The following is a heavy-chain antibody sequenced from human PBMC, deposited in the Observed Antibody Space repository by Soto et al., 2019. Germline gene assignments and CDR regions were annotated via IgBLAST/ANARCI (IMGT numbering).Heavy chain of an antibody. CDR1: GGTFSSYA. J-gene: IGHJ6*02. V-gene: IGHV1-69*13. CDR3: ARDYVTVACTFVLRQSSYGMDV. CDR2: IIPIFGTA. Sequence: SVNRACKASGGTFSSYAISWVRQAPGQGLEWMGGIIPIFGTANYAQKFQGRVTITADESTSTAYMELSSLRSEDTAVYYCARDYVTVACTFVLRQSSYGMDVWCQG. D-gene: IGHD6-19*01.